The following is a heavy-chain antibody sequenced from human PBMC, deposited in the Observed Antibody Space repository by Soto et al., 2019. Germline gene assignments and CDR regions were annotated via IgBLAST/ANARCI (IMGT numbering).Heavy chain of an antibody. D-gene: IGHD3-16*01. V-gene: IGHV1-69*01. CDR2: IIPFFKAT. CDR1: GGSFSSHA. CDR3: ARDVPLNHYDGTYSYYAMEV. Sequence: SVKVSCKASGGSFSSHAIGWVRRAPGQGLEWMGGIIPFFKATNYAQKFQGRVTITADDSTSTAYMDLYSLRSEDTAVYYCARDVPLNHYDGTYSYYAMEVWGKGTTVTV. J-gene: IGHJ6*04.